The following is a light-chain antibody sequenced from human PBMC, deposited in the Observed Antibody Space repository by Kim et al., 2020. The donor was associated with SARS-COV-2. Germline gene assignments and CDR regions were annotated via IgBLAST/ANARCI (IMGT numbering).Light chain of an antibody. J-gene: IGKJ1*01. V-gene: IGKV3-20*01. CDR2: GAS. Sequence: EIALTPSPGTLSLFHGEKATLSCRVSHSVISSYLAWYQQKPGQAPRLLIYGASTWATGIPDRFSGSGSGTDFTLTISGVEPEDSAVYYCQQYGSSPQTFGQGTKVDIK. CDR1: HSVISSY. CDR3: QQYGSSPQT.